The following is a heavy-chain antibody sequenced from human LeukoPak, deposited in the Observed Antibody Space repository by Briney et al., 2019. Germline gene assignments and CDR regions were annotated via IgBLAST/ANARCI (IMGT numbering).Heavy chain of an antibody. J-gene: IGHJ6*03. V-gene: IGHV3-30*02. Sequence: GGSLRLSCAASGFTFSSYGMHWVRQAPGKGLEWVAFIRYDRSNKYYADSVKGRFTISRDNSKNTAYLQMNSLETEDTAVYYCTWQWELNYYSYYMDVWGKGTTVTVSS. CDR2: IRYDRSNK. CDR3: TWQWELNYYSYYMDV. CDR1: GFTFSSYG. D-gene: IGHD1-26*01.